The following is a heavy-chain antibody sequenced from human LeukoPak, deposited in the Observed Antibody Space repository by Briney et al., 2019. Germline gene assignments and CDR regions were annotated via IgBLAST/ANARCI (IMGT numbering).Heavy chain of an antibody. CDR2: INPNSGGT. CDR1: GYTFTGYY. D-gene: IGHD2-15*01. J-gene: IGHJ5*02. V-gene: IGHV1-2*02. CDR3: ARVRPPRYCSGGSCARTGNWFDP. Sequence: GASVKVSCKASGYTFTGYYMHWVRQAPGQGLEWMGWINPNSGGTNYAQKFQGRVTMTRDTSISTAYMELSRLRSDDTAVYYCARVRPPRYCSGGSCARTGNWFDPWGQGTLVTVSS.